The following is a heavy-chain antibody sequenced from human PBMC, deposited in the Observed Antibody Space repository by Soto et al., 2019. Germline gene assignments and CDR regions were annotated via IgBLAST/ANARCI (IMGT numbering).Heavy chain of an antibody. CDR3: ARALGKYYDFWSGYSTQFDY. Sequence: QVQLVQSGAEVKKPGASVKVSCKASGYTFTSYGISWVRQAPGQGLEWMGWISAYNGNTNYAQKLQGRVTMTTDTSTSTAYMELRSLRSDYTAVYYCARALGKYYDFWSGYSTQFDYWGQGTLVTVSS. J-gene: IGHJ4*02. V-gene: IGHV1-18*01. CDR1: GYTFTSYG. D-gene: IGHD3-3*01. CDR2: ISAYNGNT.